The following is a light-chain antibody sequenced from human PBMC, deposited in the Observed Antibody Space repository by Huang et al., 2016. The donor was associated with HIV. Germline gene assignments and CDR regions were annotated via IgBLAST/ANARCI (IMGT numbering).Light chain of an antibody. CDR3: QQYNSYSVT. V-gene: IGKV1-5*03. CDR2: KAS. Sequence: DIQMTQSPSTLSASVGDRVTITCRASQSISSWLAWYQQKPGKAPKLLIYKASSLESGVPSRFSGSGSVTEFTLTISSLQPDDFATYYCQQYNSYSVTFGQGTKVEIK. CDR1: QSISSW. J-gene: IGKJ1*01.